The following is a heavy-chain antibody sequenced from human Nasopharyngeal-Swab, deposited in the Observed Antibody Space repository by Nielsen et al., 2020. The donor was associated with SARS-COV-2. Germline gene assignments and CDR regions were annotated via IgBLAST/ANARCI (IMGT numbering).Heavy chain of an antibody. D-gene: IGHD3-22*01. V-gene: IGHV1-8*01. CDR3: ATYYYDSSGYPVVDY. CDR1: GYTFTSDD. J-gene: IGHJ4*02. CDR2: MNPNSGNT. Sequence: ASVKVSCKASGYTFTSDDINWVRQATGQGLEWMGWMNPNSGNTGYAQKFQGRVTMTRNTSISTAYMELSSLRSEDTAVYYCATYYYDSSGYPVVDYWGQGTLVTVSS.